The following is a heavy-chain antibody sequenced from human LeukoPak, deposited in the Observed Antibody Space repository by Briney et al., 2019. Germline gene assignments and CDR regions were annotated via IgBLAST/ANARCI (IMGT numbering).Heavy chain of an antibody. CDR3: ARLSPYTAMRDDAFDI. CDR1: GYSFTSYW. Sequence: HGESLKISCKGSGYSFTSYWIGWVRQMPGKGLEWMGIIYPGDSDTRYSPSFQGQVTISADKSISTAYLQWSSLKASDTAMYYCARLSPYTAMRDDAFDIWGQGTMVTVSS. CDR2: IYPGDSDT. V-gene: IGHV5-51*01. J-gene: IGHJ3*02. D-gene: IGHD5-18*01.